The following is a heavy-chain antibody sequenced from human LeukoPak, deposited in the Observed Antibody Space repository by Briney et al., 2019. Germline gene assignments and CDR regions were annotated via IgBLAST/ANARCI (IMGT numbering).Heavy chain of an antibody. CDR2: ISGSGGST. J-gene: IGHJ4*02. CDR1: GFTFSSYA. CDR3: TKSNSCDSPKPTFDY. D-gene: IGHD3-22*01. V-gene: IGHV3-23*01. Sequence: GGSLRLSCAASGFTFSSYAMSWVRQAPGKGLEWVSAISGSGGSTYYADSVKGRFTISRDNSKNTLYLQMNSLRAEDTAVYYCTKSNSCDSPKPTFDYWGQGTRDTVSS.